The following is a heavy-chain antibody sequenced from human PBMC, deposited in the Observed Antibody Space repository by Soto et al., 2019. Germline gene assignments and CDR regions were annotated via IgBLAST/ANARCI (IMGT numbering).Heavy chain of an antibody. Sequence: GGSLRLSCAASGFTFSSYAMSWVRQAPGKGLEWVSAISGSGGSTYYADSVKGRFTISRDNSKNTLYLQMNSLRAEDTAVYYCAKDRPIFGVVIEYFDYWGQGTLVTVSS. J-gene: IGHJ4*02. CDR2: ISGSGGST. CDR1: GFTFSSYA. D-gene: IGHD3-3*01. CDR3: AKDRPIFGVVIEYFDY. V-gene: IGHV3-23*01.